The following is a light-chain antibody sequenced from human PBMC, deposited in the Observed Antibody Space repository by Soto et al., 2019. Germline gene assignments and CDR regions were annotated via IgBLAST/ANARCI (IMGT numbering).Light chain of an antibody. CDR3: QQYNNWPLYT. Sequence: EVVMTQSPATLSVSPGERVTLSCRAGQSVSSNLAWYQQKPGQAPRLLIYRASTRATGIPARFSGSGSGTEFTLTISSLQSEDFAVYYCQQYNNWPLYTFGQGTKLEIK. V-gene: IGKV3-15*01. CDR1: QSVSSN. CDR2: RAS. J-gene: IGKJ2*01.